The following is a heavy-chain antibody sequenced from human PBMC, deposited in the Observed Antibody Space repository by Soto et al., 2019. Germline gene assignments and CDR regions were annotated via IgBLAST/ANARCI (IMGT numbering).Heavy chain of an antibody. CDR1: GFTFSSYG. D-gene: IGHD6-25*01. V-gene: IGHV3-30*18. J-gene: IGHJ6*02. CDR2: ISYDGSNK. CDR3: AKDRRPNYYYGMDV. Sequence: QVQLVESGGGVVQPGRSLRLSCAASGFTFSSYGMHWVRQAPGKGLEWVAVISYDGSNKYYADSVKGRFTISRDNSKNTLYLRAEDTAVYYCAKDRRPNYYYGMDVWGQGTTVTVSS.